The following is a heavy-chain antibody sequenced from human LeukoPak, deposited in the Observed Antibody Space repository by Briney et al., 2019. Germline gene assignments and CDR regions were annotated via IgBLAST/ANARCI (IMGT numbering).Heavy chain of an antibody. V-gene: IGHV1-69*13. CDR1: GGTFSSYA. J-gene: IGHJ5*02. Sequence: SVKVPCTASGGTFSSYAISWVRQAPGQGLEWMGGIIPIFGTANYAQKFQGRVTITADESTSTAYMELSSLRSEDTAVYYCARGPGLGYYDSSGDAWGKRNLVTVSS. CDR2: IIPIFGTA. D-gene: IGHD3-22*01. CDR3: ARGPGLGYYDSSGDA.